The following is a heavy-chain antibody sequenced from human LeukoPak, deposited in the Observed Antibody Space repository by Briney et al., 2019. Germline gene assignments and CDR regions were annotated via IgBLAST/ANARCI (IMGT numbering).Heavy chain of an antibody. CDR3: AKPPEVGATVAYFDY. V-gene: IGHV3-30*18. Sequence: GGSLRLSCAASGFTFSGYGMHWVRQAPGKGLEWVALISFDGSNQYYADSAKGRFTISRDNSKNTLYLQMSSLRAEDTAVYYCAKPPEVGATVAYFDYWGQGTLVTVSS. CDR2: ISFDGSNQ. D-gene: IGHD1-26*01. CDR1: GFTFSGYG. J-gene: IGHJ4*02.